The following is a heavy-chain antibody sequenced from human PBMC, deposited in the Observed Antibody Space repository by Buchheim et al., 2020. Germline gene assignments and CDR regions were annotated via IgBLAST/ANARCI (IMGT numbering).Heavy chain of an antibody. CDR2: IYYSGST. V-gene: IGHV4-61*01. CDR3: ARDTLRGTFDY. Sequence: QVQLQESGPGLVKPSETLSLTCTVSGGSVSSGSYYWSWIRQPPGKGLEWIGYIYYSGSTNYNPSLKSRVTISVDTSKNQFSLKLSSVTAADTAVYYCARDTLRGTFDYWGQGTL. D-gene: IGHD1-1*01. CDR1: GGSVSSGSYY. J-gene: IGHJ4*02.